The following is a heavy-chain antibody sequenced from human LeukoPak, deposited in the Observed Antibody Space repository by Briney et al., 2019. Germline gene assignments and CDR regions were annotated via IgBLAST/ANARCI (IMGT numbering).Heavy chain of an antibody. CDR1: GGTFSSYA. CDR2: IIHIFGTA. CDR3: ARDPIGSGYPFDY. J-gene: IGHJ4*02. Sequence: ASVKVSCKASGGTFSSYAISWVRQAPGQGLEWMGGIIHIFGTANYAQKFQGRVTITTDESTSIAYMELSSLRSEDTAVYYCARDPIGSGYPFDYWGQGTLVTVSS. D-gene: IGHD3-22*01. V-gene: IGHV1-69*05.